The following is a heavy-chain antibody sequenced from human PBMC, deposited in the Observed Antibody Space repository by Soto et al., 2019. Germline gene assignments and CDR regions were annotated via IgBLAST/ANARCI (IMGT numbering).Heavy chain of an antibody. CDR2: INAGNGNT. CDR1: GYTFTSDA. CDR3: AKSATVPAAIAY. D-gene: IGHD2-2*02. V-gene: IGHV1-3*01. J-gene: IGHJ4*02. Sequence: ASVKGSCKASGYTFTSDAMHWVRQAPGQRLEWMGWINAGNGNTKYSQKFQGRVTITRDTSASTAYMELSSLRSEDTAVYYCAKSATVPAAIAYWGQGTLVTVSS.